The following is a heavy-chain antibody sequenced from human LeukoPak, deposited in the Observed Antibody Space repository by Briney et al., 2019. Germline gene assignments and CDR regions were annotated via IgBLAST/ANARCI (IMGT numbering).Heavy chain of an antibody. CDR3: VRVRGVIGP. Sequence: ASVTVFCKASGYTFSNYDINWVRQAPGQGLEWMGWMNPESGNTGCAQKFQGRLTMTRDTSLSTAYMEVSSLRSEDTAFYYCVRVRGVIGPWGQGTLVIVSS. V-gene: IGHV1-8*01. D-gene: IGHD2-8*02. J-gene: IGHJ5*02. CDR1: GYTFSNYD. CDR2: MNPESGNT.